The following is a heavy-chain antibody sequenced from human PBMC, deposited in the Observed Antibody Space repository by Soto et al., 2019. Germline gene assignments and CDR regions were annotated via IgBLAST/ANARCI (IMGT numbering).Heavy chain of an antibody. D-gene: IGHD6-13*01. CDR1: GFTFTDYY. CDR2: ISSSGSTI. CDR3: ARDEAAQYYFDY. Sequence: GGSLRLSCAASGFTFTDYYMSWIRQAPGKGLEWVSYISSSGSTIYYADSVKGRFTISRDNAKNTLYLQMNSLRAEDTAVYYCARDEAAQYYFDYWGRGTLVTVSS. J-gene: IGHJ4*02. V-gene: IGHV3-11*04.